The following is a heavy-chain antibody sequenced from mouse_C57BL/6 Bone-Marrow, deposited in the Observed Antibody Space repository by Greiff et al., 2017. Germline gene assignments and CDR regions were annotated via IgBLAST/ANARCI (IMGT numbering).Heavy chain of an antibody. J-gene: IGHJ2*01. CDR3: ARGSNYFDY. CDR2: ISYSGST. V-gene: IGHV3-1*01. Sequence: VQLKQSGPGMVKPSQSLSLTCTVTGYSITSGYDWHWIRHFPGNKLEWMGYISYSGSTNYNPSLKSRISITHDTSKNHFFLTLNSLTTEDTDTYYCARGSNYFDYWGQGTTLTVSS. CDR1: GYSITSGYD.